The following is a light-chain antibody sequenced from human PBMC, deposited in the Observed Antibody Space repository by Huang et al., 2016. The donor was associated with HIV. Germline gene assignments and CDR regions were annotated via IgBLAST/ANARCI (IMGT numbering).Light chain of an antibody. CDR3: QQRNNWPPWT. V-gene: IGKV3-11*01. CDR2: DAS. Sequence: DIVLTQSPATLSLSPGEGATLACRASQSIGSYLAWYQQRPGQAPRLLIYDASVRATGIPARVSGRGSGTDFTLTISSLEPEDFAVYYCQQRNNWPPWTFGQGTKVELK. CDR1: QSIGSY. J-gene: IGKJ1*01.